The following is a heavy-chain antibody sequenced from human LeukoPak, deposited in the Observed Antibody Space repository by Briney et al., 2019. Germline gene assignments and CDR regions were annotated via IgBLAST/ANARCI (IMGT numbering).Heavy chain of an antibody. D-gene: IGHD2-2*01. V-gene: IGHV4-59*01. J-gene: IGHJ6*04. CDR3: ARDSRSSTSCPVSYYGMDV. Sequence: SETLSLTCTVSGGSISSYYWSWIRQPPGKGLEWIGYIYYSGSTNYNPSLKSRVTISVDTSKNQFSLKLSSVTAADTAVYYCARDSRSSTSCPVSYYGMDVWGKGTTVTVSS. CDR2: IYYSGST. CDR1: GGSISSYY.